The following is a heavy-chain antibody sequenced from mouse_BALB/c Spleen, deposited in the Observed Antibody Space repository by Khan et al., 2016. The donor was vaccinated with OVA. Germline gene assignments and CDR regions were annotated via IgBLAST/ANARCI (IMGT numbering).Heavy chain of an antibody. CDR2: INPHIGET. V-gene: IGHV1-20*02. CDR3: TRIYRSDFDY. Sequence: VQLQQSGPEPVRPGASVKISCTASGYSFTGYFMNWVMQSHGKSLEWIGRINPHIGETFYNQRFKDKATLTVDESSSTAHMELLSLASEDSAVYYCTRIYRSDFDYWGQGTTLTVSP. CDR1: GYSFTGYF. J-gene: IGHJ2*01. D-gene: IGHD1-1*01.